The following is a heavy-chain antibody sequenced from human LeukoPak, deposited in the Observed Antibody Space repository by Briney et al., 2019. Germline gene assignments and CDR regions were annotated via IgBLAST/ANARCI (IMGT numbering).Heavy chain of an antibody. Sequence: GASVKVSCKASGYIFSNFGITWVRQAPGQGLEWMGIINPSGGSTSYAQKFQGRVTMTRDMSTSTVYMELSSLRSEDTAVYYCARDSPPKLPYYDFWSGYYEYYMDVWGKGTTVTVSS. D-gene: IGHD3-3*01. J-gene: IGHJ6*03. CDR2: INPSGGST. CDR1: GYIFSNFG. V-gene: IGHV1-46*01. CDR3: ARDSPPKLPYYDFWSGYYEYYMDV.